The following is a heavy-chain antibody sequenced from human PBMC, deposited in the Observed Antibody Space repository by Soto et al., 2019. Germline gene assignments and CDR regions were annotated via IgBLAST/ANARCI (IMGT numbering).Heavy chain of an antibody. Sequence: QVPLVESGGGVVQPGRSLRLSCAASGFTFSSYGMHWVRQAPGKGLEWVAVISYDGSNKYYADSVKGRFTSSRDNSKNTLYLHMNSLRAEDTAWDYCAKRHGVWELSLDYWGQGNLVTVSS. CDR1: GFTFSSYG. CDR2: ISYDGSNK. CDR3: AKRHGVWELSLDY. V-gene: IGHV3-30*18. J-gene: IGHJ4*02. D-gene: IGHD1-26*01.